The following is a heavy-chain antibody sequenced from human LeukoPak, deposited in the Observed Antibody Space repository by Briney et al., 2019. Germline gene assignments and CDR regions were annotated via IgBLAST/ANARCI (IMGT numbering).Heavy chain of an antibody. CDR2: ISWNSGSI. D-gene: IGHD6-19*01. CDR1: GFTFDDYA. CDR3: AKQSGIKQWLANFDY. J-gene: IGHJ4*02. Sequence: GGSLRLSCVASGFTFDDYAMHWVRQAPGKGLEWVSGISWNSGSIGYADSVKGRFTISRDNAKNSLYLQMNSLRAEDTALYYCAKQSGIKQWLANFDYWGQGTLVTVSS. V-gene: IGHV3-9*01.